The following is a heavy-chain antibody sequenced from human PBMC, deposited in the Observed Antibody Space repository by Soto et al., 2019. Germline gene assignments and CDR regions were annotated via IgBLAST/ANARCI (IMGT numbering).Heavy chain of an antibody. D-gene: IGHD6-13*01. Sequence: GGSPRLSCAASGFTFSSYSMNWVRQAPGKGLKWVSYISSSSSTIYYADSVKGRFTISRDNAKNSLYLQMNSLRDEDTAVYYCARVSVIAAAGTVDYWGQGTLVTVSS. CDR1: GFTFSSYS. CDR3: ARVSVIAAAGTVDY. CDR2: ISSSSSTI. V-gene: IGHV3-48*02. J-gene: IGHJ4*02.